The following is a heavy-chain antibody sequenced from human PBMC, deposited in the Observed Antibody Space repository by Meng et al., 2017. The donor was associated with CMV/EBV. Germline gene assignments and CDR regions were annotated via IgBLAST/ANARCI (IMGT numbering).Heavy chain of an antibody. Sequence: SETLSLTCTVSGVSISSGYYYWSWIRQAPGKGLEWIGYIYYSGSTYYNPSLKSRVTISVDTSKNQFSLKLSSVTAADTAVYYCARGMVNTYCSSTSCRDAFDIWGQGTMVTVSS. CDR2: IYYSGST. V-gene: IGHV4-30-4*08. J-gene: IGHJ3*02. CDR3: ARGMVNTYCSSTSCRDAFDI. D-gene: IGHD2-2*01. CDR1: GVSISSGYYY.